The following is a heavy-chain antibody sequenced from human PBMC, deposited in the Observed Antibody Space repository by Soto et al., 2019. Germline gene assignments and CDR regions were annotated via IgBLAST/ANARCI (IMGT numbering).Heavy chain of an antibody. D-gene: IGHD6-13*01. CDR3: AKDQGSSWYEIDY. CDR2: ISGSGGST. Sequence: EVQLVESGGGLVQPGGSLRLSCAASGFTFSNYAVTWVRQAPGKGLEWVSTISGSGGSTYYADSVKGRFTISRDNSKNTLYLQMNSLRVEDTAVYYCAKDQGSSWYEIDYWGQGTLVTVSS. V-gene: IGHV3-23*04. CDR1: GFTFSNYA. J-gene: IGHJ4*02.